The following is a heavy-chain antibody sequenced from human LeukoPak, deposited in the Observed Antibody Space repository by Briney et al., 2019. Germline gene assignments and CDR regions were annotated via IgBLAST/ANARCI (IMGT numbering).Heavy chain of an antibody. V-gene: IGHV1-69*04. CDR3: ARSYYYDSSGYPRAIDY. CDR2: IIPILGIA. D-gene: IGHD3-22*01. J-gene: IGHJ4*02. CDR1: EGTFSSYA. Sequence: SVKVSCKASEGTFSSYAISWVRQAPGQGLEWMGRIIPILGIANYAQKFQGRVTITADKSTSTAYMELSSLRSEDTAVYYCARSYYYDSSGYPRAIDYWGQGTLVTVSS.